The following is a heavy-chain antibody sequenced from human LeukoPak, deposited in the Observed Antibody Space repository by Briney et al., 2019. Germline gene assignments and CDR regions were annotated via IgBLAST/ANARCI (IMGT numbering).Heavy chain of an antibody. CDR1: GGSISSYY. J-gene: IGHJ6*03. Sequence: SETLSLTCTVSGGSISSYYWSWIRQPAGKGLEWIGRVYIRGSTSYNPSLRSRVSMSVDTTKNQFYLNLTSVTAADTAVYYCARDLPVATYARWYYYYMDVWGKGTTVTISS. CDR3: ARDLPVATYARWYYYYMDV. V-gene: IGHV4-4*07. CDR2: VYIRGST. D-gene: IGHD4-23*01.